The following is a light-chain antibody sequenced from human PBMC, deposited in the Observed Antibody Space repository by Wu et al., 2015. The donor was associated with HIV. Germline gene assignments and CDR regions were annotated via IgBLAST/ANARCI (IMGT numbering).Light chain of an antibody. Sequence: VLTQSPGTLSLSPGQRATLSCRASQSINTKDLAWYQQKSGQAPRLLIYGSSIRATGIPDRFSGSGSGTDFSLTISRLEPEDFAVYYCQQYGSSPRTFGQGTKVEIK. CDR2: GSS. V-gene: IGKV3-20*01. J-gene: IGKJ1*01. CDR1: QSINTKD. CDR3: QQYGSSPRT.